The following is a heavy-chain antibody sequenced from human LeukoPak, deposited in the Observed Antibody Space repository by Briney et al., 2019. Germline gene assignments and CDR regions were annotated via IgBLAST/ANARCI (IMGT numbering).Heavy chain of an antibody. CDR1: GFSLTTSGVG. J-gene: IGHJ4*02. CDR2: IYWDDDK. D-gene: IGHD1-7*01. Sequence: SGPPLVKPTEPLTLTCTFSGFSLTTSGVGVAWIRLPPGQALEWLAVIYWDDDKRYRPSLKNRLTITKDTSRNQVVLTMTNMDPVDTATYYCAHRLDQRTNWNYGNFDYWGQGTLVTVSS. V-gene: IGHV2-5*02. CDR3: AHRLDQRTNWNYGNFDY.